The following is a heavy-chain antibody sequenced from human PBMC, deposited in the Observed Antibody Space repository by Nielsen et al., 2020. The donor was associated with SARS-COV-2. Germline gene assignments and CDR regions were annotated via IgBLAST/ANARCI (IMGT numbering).Heavy chain of an antibody. Sequence: GRSLRLSCKASGYSSSNSWITWMRQTPGKGLEWIGRIDPRDSYTNYSPSFKGHVTMSVDKSRTTSGRTTAYLQWRSLEASDTAVFYCATHWPSNWYSDFWGQGTLVTVSS. CDR2: IDPRDSYT. V-gene: IGHV5-10-1*01. CDR1: GYSSSNSW. J-gene: IGHJ4*02. CDR3: ATHWPSNWYSDF. D-gene: IGHD2-21*01.